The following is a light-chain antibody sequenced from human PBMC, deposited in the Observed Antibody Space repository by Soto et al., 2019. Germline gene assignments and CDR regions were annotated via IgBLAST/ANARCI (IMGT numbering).Light chain of an antibody. V-gene: IGKV3-20*01. CDR2: GAS. J-gene: IGKJ4*01. Sequence: EIVMTQSPATLSVSPGERATFSCRASQSVSSNLAWYQQKPGQAPRLLIYGASNRATGIPDRFSGSGSGTDFTLTISRLEPEDFAVYYCQQYGSSPQLTFGGGTKVDIK. CDR3: QQYGSSPQLT. CDR1: QSVSSN.